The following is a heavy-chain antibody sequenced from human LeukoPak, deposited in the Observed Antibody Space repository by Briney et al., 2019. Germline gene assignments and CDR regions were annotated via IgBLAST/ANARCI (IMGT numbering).Heavy chain of an antibody. CDR2: IYPGDSDT. CDR3: ARRYSSAWNFDY. J-gene: IGHJ4*02. CDR1: GYSFSGYW. Sequence: GESLKISCKGSGYSFSGYWIGWVRQMPGKGLELMGIIYPGDSDTRYSPSFQGQVTISADKSISTAYLQWSSLKASDTAMYYCARRYSSAWNFDYWGQGALVTVSS. V-gene: IGHV5-51*01. D-gene: IGHD6-19*01.